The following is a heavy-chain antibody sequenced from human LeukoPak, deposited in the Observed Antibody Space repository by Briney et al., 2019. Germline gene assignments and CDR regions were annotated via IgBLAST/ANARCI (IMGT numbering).Heavy chain of an antibody. CDR1: GFIVGSNY. J-gene: IGHJ4*02. V-gene: IGHV3-53*01. CDR2: ISSGGNT. CDR3: AREVRGYYFDY. D-gene: IGHD3-22*01. Sequence: GGSLRLSCAASGFIVGSNYMSWVRQAPGKGLEWVSVISSGGNTYYADSVKGRFTISRDISKNTLYLQMNGLRAEDTAVYYCAREVRGYYFDYWGQGTLVTVSS.